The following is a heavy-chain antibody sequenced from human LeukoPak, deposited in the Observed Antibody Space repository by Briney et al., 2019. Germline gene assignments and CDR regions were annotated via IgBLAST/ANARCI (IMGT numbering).Heavy chain of an antibody. Sequence: ASVKVSCKASRYTFTGYYMHWVRQAPGQGLEWMGWINPNSGGTNYAQKFQGRVTMTRDTSISTAYMELSRLRSDDTAVYYCARDVYDFWSGEEYYFDYWGQGTLVTVSS. D-gene: IGHD3-3*01. V-gene: IGHV1-2*02. CDR3: ARDVYDFWSGEEYYFDY. J-gene: IGHJ4*02. CDR1: RYTFTGYY. CDR2: INPNSGGT.